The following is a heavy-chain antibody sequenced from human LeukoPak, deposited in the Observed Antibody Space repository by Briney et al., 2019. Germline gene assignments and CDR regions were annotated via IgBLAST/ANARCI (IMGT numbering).Heavy chain of an antibody. J-gene: IGHJ3*02. CDR3: ARSVVVATTRDAFDI. Sequence: KPGGSLRLSCAASGFTFSDYSMNWVRQAPGKGLEWVSSISSSSSYIYYADSAKGRFTISRDNAKNSLYLQMNSLRAEDTAVYYSARSVVVATTRDAFDIWGQGTMVTVSS. D-gene: IGHD2-15*01. V-gene: IGHV3-21*01. CDR1: GFTFSDYS. CDR2: ISSSSSYI.